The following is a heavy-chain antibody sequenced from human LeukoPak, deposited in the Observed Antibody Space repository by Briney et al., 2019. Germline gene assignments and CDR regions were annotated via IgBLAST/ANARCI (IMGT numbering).Heavy chain of an antibody. J-gene: IGHJ3*02. V-gene: IGHV1-2*02. CDR2: IYPNSGGT. CDR3: ASHLLSLQQLVLGDASDI. D-gene: IGHD1-1*01. CDR1: GYTFTGYY. Sequence: ASVKVSCKASGYTFTGYYMYWVRQAPGQGLEWMGWIYPNSGGTNYAQKFQGRVTMTRDTSISTAYMELTSLRSDDTAVYYCASHLLSLQQLVLGDASDIWGPGTMVTVSS.